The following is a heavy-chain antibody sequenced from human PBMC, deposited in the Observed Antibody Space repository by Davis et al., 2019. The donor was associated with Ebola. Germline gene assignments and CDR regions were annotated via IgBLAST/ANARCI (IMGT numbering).Heavy chain of an antibody. J-gene: IGHJ5*02. V-gene: IGHV4-61*03. CDR3: ARGTLTRPVWFDP. CDR2: VYYSGYA. Sequence: SEILSLTCTVSGGSVSSGSYYWSWIRQAPGKGLEWIGYVYYSGYANYNPPLKSRVTISLDTSLTRFSLRLNSVTAADTAVYYCARGTLTRPVWFDPWGQGTLVTVSS. CDR1: GGSVSSGSYY. D-gene: IGHD1-14*01.